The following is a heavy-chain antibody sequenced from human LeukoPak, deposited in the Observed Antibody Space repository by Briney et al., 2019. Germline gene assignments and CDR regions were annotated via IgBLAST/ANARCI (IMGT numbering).Heavy chain of an antibody. D-gene: IGHD6-13*01. Sequence: GGSLRLSCAASGFTFSSYSMNWVRQAPGKGLEWVSYISSSSSTIYYADSVKGRFTISRDNSKNTLYLQMNSLRADDTAVYYCARQEAAAARDWFDSWGQGTLVTVSS. CDR1: GFTFSSYS. CDR3: ARQEAAAARDWFDS. V-gene: IGHV3-48*01. J-gene: IGHJ5*01. CDR2: ISSSSSTI.